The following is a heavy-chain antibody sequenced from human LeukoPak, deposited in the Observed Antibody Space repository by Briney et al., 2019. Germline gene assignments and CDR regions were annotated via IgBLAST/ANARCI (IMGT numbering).Heavy chain of an antibody. Sequence: KTSETLSLTCTVSGGSISSTSYYWGWIRQPPGKGLEWIGNIYYSGSTYYNPSLKSRVTISVDTSKNQFSLKLSSVTAADTAVYYCARGKQQLVQSWFDPWGQGTLVTVSS. D-gene: IGHD6-13*01. CDR3: ARGKQQLVQSWFDP. V-gene: IGHV4-39*01. CDR2: IYYSGST. J-gene: IGHJ5*02. CDR1: GGSISSTSYY.